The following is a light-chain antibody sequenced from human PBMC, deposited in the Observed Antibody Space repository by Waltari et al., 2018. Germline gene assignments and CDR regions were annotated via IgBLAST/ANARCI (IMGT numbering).Light chain of an antibody. V-gene: IGLV2-8*01. CDR3: SSYAGNNVV. Sequence: QSALTQPPSASGSPGQSVTISCTATSSDVGGYNSVSWYQHPPGKAPKLMIYEVNKRPSGVPDRFSGSKSGNTASLTVSGLQAEDEAHYYCSSYAGNNVVFGGGTKLTVL. CDR1: SSDVGGYNS. J-gene: IGLJ2*01. CDR2: EVN.